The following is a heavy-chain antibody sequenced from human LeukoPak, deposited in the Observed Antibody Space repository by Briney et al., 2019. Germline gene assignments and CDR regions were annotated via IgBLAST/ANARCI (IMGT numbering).Heavy chain of an antibody. D-gene: IGHD1-14*01. J-gene: IGHJ6*03. CDR1: GGSTSSYY. CDR2: IYTSGST. V-gene: IGHV4-4*09. Sequence: SETLSLTCTVSGGSTSSYYWSWIRQPPGKGLEWIGYIYTSGSTNYNPSLKSRVTISVDTSKNQFSLKLSSVTAADTAVYYCARGVTFYYYMDVWGKGTTVTVSS. CDR3: ARGVTFYYYMDV.